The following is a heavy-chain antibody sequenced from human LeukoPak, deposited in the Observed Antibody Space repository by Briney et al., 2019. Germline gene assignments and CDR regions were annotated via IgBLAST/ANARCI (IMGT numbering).Heavy chain of an antibody. CDR2: LDTDGSSA. D-gene: IGHD4-17*01. CDR1: GFTFSSYW. CDR3: ASALTTVTPHFHF. J-gene: IGHJ4*02. V-gene: IGHV3-74*01. Sequence: GGSLRLSCAASGFTFSSYWIHWVRQAPGKGLVWVSRLDTDGSSATYADSVKGRFTISRDIPKNTVYLQMNSLRVEDTGVYYCASALTTVTPHFHFWGQGTLVTVSS.